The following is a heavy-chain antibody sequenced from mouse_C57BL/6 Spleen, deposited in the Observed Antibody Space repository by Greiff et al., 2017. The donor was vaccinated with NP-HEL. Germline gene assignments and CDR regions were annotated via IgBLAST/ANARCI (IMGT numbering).Heavy chain of an antibody. D-gene: IGHD2-4*01. CDR3: ARRRLRMEFAY. V-gene: IGHV3-6*01. Sequence: EVQLQESGPGLVKPSQSLSLTCSVTGYSITSGYYWNWIRQFPGNKLEWMGYISYDGSNNYNPSLKNRISITRDTSKNQFFLKLNSVTTEDAATYYCARRRLRMEFAYWGQGTLVTVSA. CDR2: ISYDGSN. J-gene: IGHJ3*01. CDR1: GYSITSGYY.